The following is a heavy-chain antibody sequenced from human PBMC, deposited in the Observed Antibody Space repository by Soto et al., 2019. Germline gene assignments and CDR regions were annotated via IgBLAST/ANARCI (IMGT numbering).Heavy chain of an antibody. CDR3: ARESEDLTSNFDY. V-gene: IGHV3-21*06. CDR2: ISSTTNYI. J-gene: IGHJ4*02. Sequence: PGGSLRLSCAAPGFAFTRYSMNWVRQAPGKGLEWVSSISSTTNYIYYGDSIKGRFTISRDNAKNSLYLEMNSLRAEDTAVYYCARESEDLTSNFDYWGQGTLVTVSS. CDR1: GFAFTRYS.